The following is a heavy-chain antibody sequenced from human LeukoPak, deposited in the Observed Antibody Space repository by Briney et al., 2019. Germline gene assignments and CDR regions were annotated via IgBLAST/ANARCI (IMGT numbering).Heavy chain of an antibody. V-gene: IGHV1-2*02. CDR1: GYTFTGYY. D-gene: IGHD3-22*01. J-gene: IGHJ4*02. Sequence: ASVKVSCKASGYTFTGYYMHWVRQAPGQGLEWMGWINPNCGGTNYEQKFQGRVTMTRDTSISTAYMELSRLRSDDAAVYYGAKMGYYDSNGYFDYWGQGTLVTGS. CDR2: INPNCGGT. CDR3: AKMGYYDSNGYFDY.